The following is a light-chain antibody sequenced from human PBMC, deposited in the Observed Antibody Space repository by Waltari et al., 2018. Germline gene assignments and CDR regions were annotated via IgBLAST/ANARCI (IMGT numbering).Light chain of an antibody. CDR2: STN. CDR3: VLYMGSGIWV. J-gene: IGLJ3*02. V-gene: IGLV8-61*01. Sequence: QTVVTQEPSFSVSPGGTVPLTCGLRSASVSTSYYPSWYQQTPGQAPRTLIYSTNTRSSGVPDRFSGSILGNKAALTITGAQADDESDYYCVLYMGSGIWVFGGGTKLTVL. CDR1: SASVSTSYY.